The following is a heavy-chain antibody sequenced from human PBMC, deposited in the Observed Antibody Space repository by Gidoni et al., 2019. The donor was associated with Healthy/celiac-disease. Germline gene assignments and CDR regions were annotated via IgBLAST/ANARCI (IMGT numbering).Heavy chain of an antibody. CDR2: INPNSGGT. J-gene: IGHJ5*02. V-gene: IGHV1-2*04. CDR3: ARGYDFWSGVGVFDP. CDR1: GYTFTGYY. Sequence: QVQLVQSGAEVKKPGASVKVSCKASGYTFTGYYMHWVRQAPGQGLEWMGWINPNSGGTNYAQKFQGWVTMTRDTSISTAYMELSRLRSDDTAVYYCARGYDFWSGVGVFDPWGQGTLVTVSS. D-gene: IGHD3-3*01.